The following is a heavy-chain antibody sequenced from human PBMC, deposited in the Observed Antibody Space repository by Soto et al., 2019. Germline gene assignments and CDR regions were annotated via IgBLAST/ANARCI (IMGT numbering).Heavy chain of an antibody. V-gene: IGHV3-48*03. J-gene: IGHJ4*02. CDR2: ISSSGSTI. CDR3: ARGSGRFLEWYLFDY. Sequence: LRLSFAASGFTFSSYEMNWVRQAPGKGLEWVSYISSSGSTIYYADSVKGRFTISRDNAKNSLYLQMNSLRAEDTAVYYCARGSGRFLEWYLFDYWGQGTLVTVSS. D-gene: IGHD3-3*01. CDR1: GFTFSSYE.